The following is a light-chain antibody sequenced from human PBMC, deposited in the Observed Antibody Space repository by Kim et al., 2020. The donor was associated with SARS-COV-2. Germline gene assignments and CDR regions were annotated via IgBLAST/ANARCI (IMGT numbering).Light chain of an antibody. CDR2: DAS. CDR3: KQYGSSPQP. CDR1: QSVSGSY. Sequence: EIVLTQSPGTLSLSPGERATFSCRASQSVSGSYSAWYQQKPGQAPRLLIYDASTRATGIPDRFSGSGSGTDFTLTISRLEPEDCAVYYGKQYGSSPQPFSQETKVHIK. V-gene: IGKV3-20*01. J-gene: IGKJ1*01.